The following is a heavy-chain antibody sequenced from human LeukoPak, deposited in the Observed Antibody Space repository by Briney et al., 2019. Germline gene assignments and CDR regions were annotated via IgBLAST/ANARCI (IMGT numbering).Heavy chain of an antibody. J-gene: IGHJ5*02. Sequence: WGSLRLSCAASGFTFSSYWMSWVRQAPGKGLEWVANIKQDGSEKYYVDSVKGRFTISRDNAKNSLYLQMNSLRAEDTAVYYCARDAAGRGVFNWFDPWGQGTLVTVSS. V-gene: IGHV3-7*01. D-gene: IGHD6-13*01. CDR2: IKQDGSEK. CDR3: ARDAAGRGVFNWFDP. CDR1: GFTFSSYW.